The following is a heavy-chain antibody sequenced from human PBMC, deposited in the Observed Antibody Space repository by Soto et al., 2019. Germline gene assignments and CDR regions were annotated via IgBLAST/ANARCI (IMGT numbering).Heavy chain of an antibody. V-gene: IGHV1-8*01. CDR1: GYTFTSYD. D-gene: IGHD3-16*01. CDR2: MNPNSGNT. J-gene: IGHJ4*02. CDR3: ARLKQDYAVA. Sequence: QVQLVQSGAEVKKPGASVKVSCKASGYTFTSYDINWVRLATGQGLEWLGWMNPNSGNTAYAEKFQGRVTMTRNTSRSTAAMELSRLRSEDTAVYYCARLKQDYAVAGGQGTLVTVSS.